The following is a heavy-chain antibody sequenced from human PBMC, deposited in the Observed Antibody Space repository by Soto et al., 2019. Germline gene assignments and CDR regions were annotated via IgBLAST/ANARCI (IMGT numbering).Heavy chain of an antibody. CDR1: GFTFISYA. D-gene: IGHD6-19*01. J-gene: IGHJ1*01. Sequence: GGSLRLSCAASGFTFISYAMSWVRQAPGKGLEWVSAISGSGGTTYYADSVKGRFTISRDNSKNTLYLQMNSLRAEDTALYYCAKEKASSGWPHGSEHWGQGALVTVSS. V-gene: IGHV3-23*01. CDR3: AKEKASSGWPHGSEH. CDR2: ISGSGGTT.